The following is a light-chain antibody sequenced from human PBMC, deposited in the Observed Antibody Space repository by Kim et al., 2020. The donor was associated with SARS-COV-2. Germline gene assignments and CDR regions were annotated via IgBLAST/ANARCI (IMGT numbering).Light chain of an antibody. J-gene: IGLJ1*01. V-gene: IGLV2-14*04. Sequence: TLCSSRTSRNVGGYNFITWDQQHQGKAPKLMIYDVSKRPSGVSNRFSASKTGNTASLTISGLQAEEEADYYCSSYTISSLYVFGTGTKVTVL. CDR1: SRNVGGYNF. CDR3: SSYTISSLYV. CDR2: DVS.